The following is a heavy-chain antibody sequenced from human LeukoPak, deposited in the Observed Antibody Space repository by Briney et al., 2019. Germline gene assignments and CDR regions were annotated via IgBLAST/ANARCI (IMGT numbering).Heavy chain of an antibody. CDR2: ISGSDSST. D-gene: IGHD3-16*01. V-gene: IGHV3-23*01. J-gene: IGHJ4*02. CDR3: ASEGD. Sequence: GGSLRLSCAASGFTFTYFTMTWVRQAPGKGLEWVSGISGSDSSTYSADSVKGRFTISRDISKNTVYLQMNSLRGDDTAMYYCASEGDWGQGTLVTVSS. CDR1: GFTFTYFT.